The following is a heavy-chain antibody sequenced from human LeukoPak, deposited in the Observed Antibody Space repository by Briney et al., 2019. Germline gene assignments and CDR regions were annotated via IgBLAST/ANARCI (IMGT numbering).Heavy chain of an antibody. CDR1: GYTFTSYG. V-gene: IGHV1-18*01. Sequence: GASVKVSCTASGYTFTSYGISWVRQAPGQGLEWIGWISAYNGNTNYAQKLQGRVTMTTDTSTSTAYMDLRSPRSDDTAVYYCAYEMDYYGSGSYYGVWGQGTLVTVSS. D-gene: IGHD3-10*01. CDR3: AYEMDYYGSGSYYGV. J-gene: IGHJ4*02. CDR2: ISAYNGNT.